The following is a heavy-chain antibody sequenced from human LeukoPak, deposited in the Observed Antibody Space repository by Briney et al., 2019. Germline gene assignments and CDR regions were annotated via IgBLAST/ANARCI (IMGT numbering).Heavy chain of an antibody. CDR3: AKDAPIFGVVRGLCYFDY. D-gene: IGHD3-3*01. CDR2: ISGSGGST. V-gene: IGHV3-23*01. CDR1: GFTFSSYA. J-gene: IGHJ4*02. Sequence: PGGSLRLSCAASGFTFSSYAMSWVRQAPGKGLEWVSAISGSGGSTYYADSVKGRFTISRDNSKNTLDLQMNRLRAEDTAVYYCAKDAPIFGVVRGLCYFDYWGQGTLVTVSS.